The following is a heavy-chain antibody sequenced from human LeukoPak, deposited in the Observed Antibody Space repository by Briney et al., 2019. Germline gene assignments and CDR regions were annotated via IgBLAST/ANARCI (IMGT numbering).Heavy chain of an antibody. CDR1: NDSISSGDYY. CDR3: ARDWDVVPV. D-gene: IGHD2-15*01. CDR2: IYYSGST. Sequence: PSETLSLTCTVSNDSISSGDYYWGWIRQPPGKGLEWIGSIYYSGSTYYNPSLKSRVTISVDTSKNQFSLKLSSVTAADTAVYYCARDWDVVPVWGQGTLVTVSS. J-gene: IGHJ4*02. V-gene: IGHV4-39*07.